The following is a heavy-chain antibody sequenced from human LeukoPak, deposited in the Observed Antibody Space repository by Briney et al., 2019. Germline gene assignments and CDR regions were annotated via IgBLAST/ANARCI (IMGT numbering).Heavy chain of an antibody. CDR1: GGSFSGYY. V-gene: IGHV4-34*01. J-gene: IGHJ6*02. D-gene: IGHD6-13*01. Sequence: PSETLSLTCAVYGGSFSGYYWSWIRQPPGKGLEWIGEINHSGSTNYNPSLKSRVTISVDTSKNQFSLQLNSVTPEDTAVYYCARDLNSSSWYVLISPRYYYYGMDVWGQGTTVTVSS. CDR3: ARDLNSSSWYVLISPRYYYYGMDV. CDR2: INHSGST.